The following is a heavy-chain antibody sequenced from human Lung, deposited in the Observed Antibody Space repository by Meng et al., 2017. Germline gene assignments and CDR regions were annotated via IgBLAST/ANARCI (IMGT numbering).Heavy chain of an antibody. CDR2: IWNDGSNQ. V-gene: IGHV3-33*01. J-gene: IGHJ4*02. Sequence: GLLGGSGGGVCQPGKSLGVSCEAYGFSFISYGMHWVRQVPGKVLVWVAVIWNDGSNQSYADSVKGRFSISRDNSKNTLFLQMNSLRAEDTAMYFCARDERATQFEYWGQGTLVTVSS. CDR3: ARDERATQFEY. CDR1: GFSFISYG.